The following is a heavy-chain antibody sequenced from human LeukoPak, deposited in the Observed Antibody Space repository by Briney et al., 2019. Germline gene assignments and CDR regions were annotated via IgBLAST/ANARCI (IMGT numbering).Heavy chain of an antibody. D-gene: IGHD3-9*01. V-gene: IGHV1-2*04. J-gene: IGHJ4*02. CDR3: ARGDYDILTGYYFDY. CDR2: INPNSGGT. CDR1: GYTFTSYD. Sequence: ASVKVSCKASGYTFTSYDINWVRQAPGQGLEWMGWINPNSGGTNYAQKFQGWVTMTRDTSISTAYMELSRLRSDDTAVYYCARGDYDILTGYYFDYWGQGTLVTVSS.